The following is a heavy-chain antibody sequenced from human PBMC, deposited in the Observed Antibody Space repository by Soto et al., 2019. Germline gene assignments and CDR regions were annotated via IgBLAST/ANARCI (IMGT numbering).Heavy chain of an antibody. CDR3: ARDVPDTSLFFYYYGMDV. CDR2: ISTDNGNT. V-gene: IGHV1-18*01. CDR1: GYSFTSYG. D-gene: IGHD2-21*01. Sequence: QVHLVQSGAEVRKPGASVKVSCKASGYSFTSYGISWVRQAPAQGLEWMGWISTDNGNTNYAHNLQGRVSMTIDPSTSTAYMELWSLGSGATAVYYCARDVPDTSLFFYYYGMDVWGQGTTVTVSS. J-gene: IGHJ6*02.